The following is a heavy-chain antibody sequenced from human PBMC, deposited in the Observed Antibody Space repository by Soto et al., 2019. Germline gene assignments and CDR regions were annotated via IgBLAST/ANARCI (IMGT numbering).Heavy chain of an antibody. Sequence: SETLSLTCTVSGGSISSSNYYWGWIRQPPGRGLEWIGSIYYSGSTYYNPSLKSRVTISVDTSKNQFSLKLSSVIAADTAVYYCARHSASSWSYYYYMDVWGKGTTVTVSS. CDR1: GGSISSSNYY. CDR3: ARHSASSWSYYYYMDV. D-gene: IGHD3-3*01. CDR2: IYYSGST. V-gene: IGHV4-39*01. J-gene: IGHJ6*03.